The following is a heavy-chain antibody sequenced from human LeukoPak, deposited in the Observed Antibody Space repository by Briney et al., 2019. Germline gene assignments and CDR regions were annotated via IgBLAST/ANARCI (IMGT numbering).Heavy chain of an antibody. Sequence: GGSLRLSCAASGFTFSNAWMSWVRQAPGKGLEWVGRIKSKTDGGTTDYAAPAKGRFTISRDDSKNTLYLQMNSLKTEDTAVYYCTTDLLWFGELLLQLDYWGQGTLVTVSS. CDR1: GFTFSNAW. J-gene: IGHJ4*02. D-gene: IGHD3-10*01. CDR2: IKSKTDGGTT. V-gene: IGHV3-15*01. CDR3: TTDLLWFGELLLQLDY.